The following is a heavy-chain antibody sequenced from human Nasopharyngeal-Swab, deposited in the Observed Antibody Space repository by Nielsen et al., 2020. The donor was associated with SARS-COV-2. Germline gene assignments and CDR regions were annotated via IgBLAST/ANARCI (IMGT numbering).Heavy chain of an antibody. J-gene: IGHJ5*02. CDR2: INTNTGNP. Sequence: VSVKVSCKASGYNFNTYTMIWVRQAPGQGPEWMGWINTNTGNPTYTQGFTGRFVFSLDTSVNTAYLQISSLKPEDTAVYYCATRYHWGQGTLVTVSS. CDR3: ATRYH. CDR1: GYNFNTYT. V-gene: IGHV7-4-1*02.